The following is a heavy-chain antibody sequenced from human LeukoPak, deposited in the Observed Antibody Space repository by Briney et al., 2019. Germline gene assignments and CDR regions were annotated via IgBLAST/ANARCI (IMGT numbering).Heavy chain of an antibody. CDR2: IKHSGST. D-gene: IGHD6-13*01. CDR3: ARGVGYDYGDY. Sequence: SETLSLTCAVYGGSFSGYYWSWIRQPPGKGLEWIGEIKHSGSTNYNPSLKSRVTISVDTSKNQFSLKLSSVTAADTAVYYCARGVGYDYGDYWGQGTLVTVSS. V-gene: IGHV4-34*01. CDR1: GGSFSGYY. J-gene: IGHJ4*02.